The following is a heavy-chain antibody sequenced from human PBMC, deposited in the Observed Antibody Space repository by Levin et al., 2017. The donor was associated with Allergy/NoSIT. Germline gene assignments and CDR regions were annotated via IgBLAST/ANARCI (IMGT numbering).Heavy chain of an antibody. CDR3: AREPTGGAVAGTAFLYYFDY. V-gene: IGHV1-69*01. J-gene: IGHJ4*02. CDR2: IIPIFGTA. Sequence: PGGSLRLSCKASGGTFSSYAISWVRQAPGQGLEWMGGIIPIFGTANYAQKFQGRVTITADESTSTAYMELSSLRSEDTAVYYCAREPTGGAVAGTAFLYYFDYWGQGTLVTVSS. CDR1: GGTFSSYA. D-gene: IGHD6-19*01.